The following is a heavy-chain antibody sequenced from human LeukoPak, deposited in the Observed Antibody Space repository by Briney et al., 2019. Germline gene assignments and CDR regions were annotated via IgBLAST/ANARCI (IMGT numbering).Heavy chain of an antibody. V-gene: IGHV1-2*02. J-gene: IGHJ5*02. CDR3: ARVVVVSAGVSNWFDP. Sequence: GASVKVSCKASGYTFTGYYMHWLRQAPGQGLGWMGWINPNSGGTNYAQKFQGRVTMTRDTSITTAYMELSRLRFDDTAVYYCARVVVVSAGVSNWFDPWGQGTLVTVSS. CDR1: GYTFTGYY. D-gene: IGHD2-2*01. CDR2: INPNSGGT.